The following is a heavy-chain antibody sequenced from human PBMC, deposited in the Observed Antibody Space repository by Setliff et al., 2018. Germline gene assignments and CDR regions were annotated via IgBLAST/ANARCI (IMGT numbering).Heavy chain of an antibody. CDR1: GFIFSDHY. D-gene: IGHD1-1*01. Sequence: GGSLRLSCAASGFIFSDHYMDWVRQAPGKGLEWVGRTRNKGNNYATEYAATVKGGFTISRDDSKNSMYLQMNSLKTEDTAVYYCTRDGAGTRSGFYFDYWGQGTLVTVSS. V-gene: IGHV3-72*01. J-gene: IGHJ4*02. CDR3: TRDGAGTRSGFYFDY. CDR2: TRNKGNNYAT.